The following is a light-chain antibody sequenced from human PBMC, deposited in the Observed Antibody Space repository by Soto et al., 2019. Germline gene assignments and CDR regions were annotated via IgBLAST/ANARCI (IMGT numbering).Light chain of an antibody. V-gene: IGLV2-14*01. Sequence: QAVRNQPASVSGSPGQPITISCTGNSSDVGGYNYVSWYQQHPAKAPKFMIYDVSNRPSGVSNRFSGSKSDNTASLTISGREAEDEAHYYSSSYTTSNGRLTAFGTGTKGTVL. J-gene: IGLJ1*01. CDR2: DVS. CDR1: SSDVGGYNY. CDR3: SSYTTSNGRLTA.